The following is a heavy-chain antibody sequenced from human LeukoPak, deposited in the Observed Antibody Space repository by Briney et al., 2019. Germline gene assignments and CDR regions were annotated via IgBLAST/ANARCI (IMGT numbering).Heavy chain of an antibody. CDR1: GGSISSGGYY. J-gene: IGHJ4*02. CDR2: IYYSGST. Sequence: PSQTLSLTCTVSGGSISSGGYYWSWIRQHPGKGLEWIGYIYYSGSTYYNPSLKSRVTISVDTSKNQFSLKLSSVTAADTAVYYCARGGDGSGSFDYWGQGTLVTVSS. CDR3: ARGGDGSGSFDY. D-gene: IGHD3-10*01. V-gene: IGHV4-31*03.